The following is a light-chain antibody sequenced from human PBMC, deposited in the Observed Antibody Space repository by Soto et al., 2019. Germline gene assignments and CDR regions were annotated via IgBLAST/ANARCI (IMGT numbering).Light chain of an antibody. CDR1: QSISSSF. CDR2: GAS. Sequence: EFVLTQSPGTLSLSPGERATLSCRASQSISSSFLAWYQQKPGQAPRLLIYGASSRGTGIPDRFSGSGSGTEFTLTISRLEPEDFAVYYCQHYGRSPPFTFGGGTKVEIK. CDR3: QHYGRSPPFT. V-gene: IGKV3-20*01. J-gene: IGKJ4*01.